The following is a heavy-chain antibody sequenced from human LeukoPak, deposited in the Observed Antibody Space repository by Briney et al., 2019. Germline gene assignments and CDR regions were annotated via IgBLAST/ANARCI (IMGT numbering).Heavy chain of an antibody. CDR2: IYYSGST. D-gene: IGHD3-3*01. CDR1: GGSISSYY. V-gene: IGHV4-59*01. Sequence: KPSETLSLTCTVSGGSISSYYWSWIRQPPGKGLEWIGYIYYSGSTNYNPSLKSRVIISVDTSKNQFSLKLSSVTAADTAVYYCARAQYYDFWSGYYTESFFDYWGQGTLVTVSS. CDR3: ARAQYYDFWSGYYTESFFDY. J-gene: IGHJ4*02.